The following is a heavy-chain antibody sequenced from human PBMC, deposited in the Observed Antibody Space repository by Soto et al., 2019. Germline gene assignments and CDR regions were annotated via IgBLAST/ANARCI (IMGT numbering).Heavy chain of an antibody. Sequence: QVQLQESGPGLVKPSQTLSLTCTVSGGSISSGGYYWSWIRQHPGKGLVWIGYIYYSGSTYYNPSLKSRVTISVDTSNNQCSLKLSSVTAADAAVYYCARTATFGGVIGRTNWFDPWGQGTLVTVSS. J-gene: IGHJ5*02. CDR3: ARTATFGGVIGRTNWFDP. V-gene: IGHV4-31*03. CDR1: GGSISSGGYY. CDR2: IYYSGST. D-gene: IGHD3-16*02.